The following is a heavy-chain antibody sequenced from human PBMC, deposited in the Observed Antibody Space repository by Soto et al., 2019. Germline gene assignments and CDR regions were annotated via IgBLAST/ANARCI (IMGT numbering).Heavy chain of an antibody. CDR2: IDWDDDK. V-gene: IGHV2-70*11. CDR3: AQMTIFGVAITYVDY. CDR1: GFSLSTSGEC. D-gene: IGHD3-3*01. J-gene: IGHJ4*02. Sequence: GSGPTLVTHTQTVALTCTFSGFSLSTSGECVSWIRQPPGKALEWLARIDWDDDKYYSTSLKTRLTISKDSSKNQVVLTMTNMDPMDTATYYCAQMTIFGVAITYVDYWGQGILVTVSS.